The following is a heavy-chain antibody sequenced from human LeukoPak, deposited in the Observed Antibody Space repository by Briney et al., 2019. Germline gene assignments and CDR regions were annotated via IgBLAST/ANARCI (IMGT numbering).Heavy chain of an antibody. D-gene: IGHD2-15*01. J-gene: IGHJ3*02. V-gene: IGHV4-30-2*01. CDR3: ARDLGKGSPYAFDI. CDR2: IYHSGST. CDR1: GGSISSGGYY. Sequence: SETLSLTCTVSGGSISSGGYYWSWIRQPPGKGLEWIGYIYHSGSTYYNPSLKSRVTISVDRSKNQFSLKLSSVTVADTAVYYCARDLGKGSPYAFDIWGQGTMVTVSS.